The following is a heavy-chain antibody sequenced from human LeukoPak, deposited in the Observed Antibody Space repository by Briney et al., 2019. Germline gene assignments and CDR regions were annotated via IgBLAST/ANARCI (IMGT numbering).Heavy chain of an antibody. Sequence: ASVKVSCKASGGTFSSYAISWVRQAPRQGLEWMGGIIPIFGTANYAQKFQGRVTITADESTSTAYMELSSLRSEDTAVYYCARRSPLLWFGELSNPPYYYGMDVWGQGTTVTVSS. CDR3: ARRSPLLWFGELSNPPYYYGMDV. J-gene: IGHJ6*02. V-gene: IGHV1-69*13. D-gene: IGHD3-10*01. CDR1: GGTFSSYA. CDR2: IIPIFGTA.